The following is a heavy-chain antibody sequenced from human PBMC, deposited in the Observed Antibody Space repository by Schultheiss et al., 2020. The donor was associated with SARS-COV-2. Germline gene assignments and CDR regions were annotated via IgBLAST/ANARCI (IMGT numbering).Heavy chain of an antibody. CDR3: AREAGNFCVDV. J-gene: IGHJ4*02. CDR2: INHSGST. V-gene: IGHV4-34*01. CDR1: GGSFSGYY. Sequence: SQTLSLTCAVYGGSFSGYYWSWIRQPPGKGLEWIGEINHSGSTNYNPSLKSRVTISVDTSKNQFSLKLSSVTAADTAVYYCAREAGNFCVDVWGQGTLVTVSS. D-gene: IGHD6-13*01.